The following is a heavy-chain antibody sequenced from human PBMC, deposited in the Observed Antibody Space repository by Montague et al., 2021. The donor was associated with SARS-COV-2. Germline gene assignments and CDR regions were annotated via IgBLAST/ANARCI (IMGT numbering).Heavy chain of an antibody. Sequence: SETRSLTCTVSGGSISSSSNYWGWIRQPPGKGLEWIGSIYYSGSTYYNSSLKSRVTISVDTSKNQFSLKLNSVTAAATAVYYCARLVWFGELSSENWFDPWGQGTLVTVSS. V-gene: IGHV4-39*01. CDR2: IYYSGST. D-gene: IGHD3-10*01. CDR3: ARLVWFGELSSENWFDP. CDR1: GGSISSSSNY. J-gene: IGHJ5*02.